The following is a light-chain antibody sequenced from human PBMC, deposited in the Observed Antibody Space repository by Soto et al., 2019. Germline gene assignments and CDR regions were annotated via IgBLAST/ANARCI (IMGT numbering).Light chain of an antibody. V-gene: IGLV1-51*02. J-gene: IGLJ1*01. CDR2: ENN. CDR3: RTWDSSLSADV. CDR1: SSNIGNNL. Sequence: QSVLTQPPSVSAAPGQKVTISCSGSSSNIGNNLVSWYQLLPGTAPKLVIYENNKRPSGIPDRFSASKSGTSATLGITGLQTGDEAEYYCRTWDSSLSADVFGTGTTVTVL.